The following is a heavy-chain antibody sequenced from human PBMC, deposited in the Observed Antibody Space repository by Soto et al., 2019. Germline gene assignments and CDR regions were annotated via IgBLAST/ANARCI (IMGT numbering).Heavy chain of an antibody. D-gene: IGHD3-9*01. Sequence: GASVKASCKASGYTFTSYGISWVRQAPGQGLEWMGWISAYNGNTNYAQKLQGRVTMTTDTSTSTAYMELRSLRSDDTAVYYCAREGDYDILTGPTYYYGMDVWGQGTTVTVSS. V-gene: IGHV1-18*01. J-gene: IGHJ6*02. CDR2: ISAYNGNT. CDR3: AREGDYDILTGPTYYYGMDV. CDR1: GYTFTSYG.